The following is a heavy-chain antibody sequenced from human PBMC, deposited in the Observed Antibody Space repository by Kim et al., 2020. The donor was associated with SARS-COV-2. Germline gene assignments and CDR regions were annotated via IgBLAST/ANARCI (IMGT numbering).Heavy chain of an antibody. D-gene: IGHD3-10*01. CDR2: LSYSGRR. CDR3: ARLYAVYGSYTAYYF. J-gene: IGHJ4*01. V-gene: IGHV4-39*01. CDR1: GASIGSHGYF. Sequence: SETLSLTCTVSGASIGSHGYFWAWIRQPPGRGLEWIGSLSYSGRRYYNSSLERRITTSLDTSKTQLSLRLTSVTAAETAGYHCARLYAVYGSYTAYYF.